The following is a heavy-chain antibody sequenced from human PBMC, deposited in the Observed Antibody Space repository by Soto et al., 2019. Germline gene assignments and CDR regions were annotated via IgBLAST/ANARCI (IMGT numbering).Heavy chain of an antibody. CDR3: ARVLGRNAFAI. Sequence: SETLSLRCAGYGGSLSGDYWSGIRQPPGKGLEWIGEINHSGSTNYNPSLKSRVTISVDTSKNQFSLKLSSVTAADTAVYYCARVLGRNAFAIWGQGTMVT. CDR2: INHSGST. J-gene: IGHJ3*02. CDR1: GGSLSGDY. V-gene: IGHV4-34*01.